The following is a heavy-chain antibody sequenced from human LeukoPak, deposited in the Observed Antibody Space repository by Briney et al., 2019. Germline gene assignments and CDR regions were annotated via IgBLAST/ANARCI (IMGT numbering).Heavy chain of an antibody. CDR2: IYTSGST. Sequence: SETLSLTCTVSGGSISSYYWSWIRQPAGKGLEWIGRIYTSGSTNYNPSLKSRVTMSVDTSKNQFSLKLSSVTAADTAVYYCARGPPHYDYVWGSYRYTSYFDYWGQGTLVTVSS. CDR3: ARGPPHYDYVWGSYRYTSYFDY. D-gene: IGHD3-16*02. CDR1: GGSISSYY. V-gene: IGHV4-4*07. J-gene: IGHJ4*02.